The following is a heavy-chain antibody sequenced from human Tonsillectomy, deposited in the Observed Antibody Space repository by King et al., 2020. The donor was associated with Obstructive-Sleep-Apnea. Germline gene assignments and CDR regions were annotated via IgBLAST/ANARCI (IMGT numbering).Heavy chain of an antibody. J-gene: IGHJ2*01. CDR3: AKDLVAVANNWYFDL. V-gene: IGHV3-30*18. Sequence: VQLVESGGGVVQPGRSLRLSCAASGFTFGNYGMHWVRQAPGKGLEWVALISYDGSSTFYADSVKGRFTISRDNSKNMLYLQMNSLRAEDTALYYCAKDLVAVANNWYFDLWGRGTLVTLSS. CDR1: GFTFGNYG. D-gene: IGHD5-12*01. CDR2: ISYDGSST.